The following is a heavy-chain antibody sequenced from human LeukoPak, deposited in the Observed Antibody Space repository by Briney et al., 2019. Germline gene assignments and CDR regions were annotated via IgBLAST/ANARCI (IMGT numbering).Heavy chain of an antibody. CDR3: ARDTGDRDAFDI. CDR1: GYTFTGYY. J-gene: IGHJ3*02. D-gene: IGHD3-16*01. CDR2: INPNSGGT. Sequence: EASVKVSFKASGYTFTGYYMHWVRQAPGQGLEWMGWINPNSGGTNYAQKFQGRVTMTRDTSISTAYMELSRLRSDDTAVYYCARDTGDRDAFDIWGQGTMVTVSS. V-gene: IGHV1-2*02.